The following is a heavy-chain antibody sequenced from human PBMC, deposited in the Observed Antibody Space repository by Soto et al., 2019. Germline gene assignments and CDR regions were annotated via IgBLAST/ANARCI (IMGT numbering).Heavy chain of an antibody. J-gene: IGHJ5*02. CDR1: GFSFSTSGVG. CDR3: AHRPTPYSDYDHXFDP. V-gene: IGHV2-5*02. CDR2: IYWDYDK. Sequence: SGPTLVNPTQTFTLTCTFSGFSFSTSGVGVGWIRQPPGKALEWLALIYWDYDKRYSPSLKSRLTITKDTSKNQVVLTMTNMDPVDTATYYCAHRPTPYSDYDHXFDPWGQGTLVTVSS. D-gene: IGHD4-17*01.